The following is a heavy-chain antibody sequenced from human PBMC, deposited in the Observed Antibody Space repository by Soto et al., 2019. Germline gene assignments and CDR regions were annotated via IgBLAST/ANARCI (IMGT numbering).Heavy chain of an antibody. CDR3: AHAYGGTSWPNDAFDV. J-gene: IGHJ3*01. V-gene: IGHV2-5*02. D-gene: IGHD2-2*01. CDR2: IYWDDDK. Sequence: QITLTESGPTLVKPTQTLTLTCTFSGFSLSADGVGVAWIRQPQGKALEWLALIYWDDDKRYSPSLKNRLTITKDTSKNNLVLTMTNMDPVDTATYYCAHAYGGTSWPNDAFDVWGQGTVVTVSS. CDR1: GFSLSADGVG.